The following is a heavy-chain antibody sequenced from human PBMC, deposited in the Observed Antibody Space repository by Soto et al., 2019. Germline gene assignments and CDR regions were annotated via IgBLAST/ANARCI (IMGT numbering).Heavy chain of an antibody. CDR2: IVVGSGNT. D-gene: IGHD6-19*01. J-gene: IGHJ6*02. V-gene: IGHV1-58*01. Sequence: QMQLVQSGPEVKKPGTSVKVSCKASGFTFTSSAVQWVRQARGQRLEWIGWIVVGSGNTNYAQKFQERVTITRDMSTSTAYMELSSLGSEDTAVYYCAADPAVAGTRVYYYYGMDVWGQGTTVTVSS. CDR3: AADPAVAGTRVYYYYGMDV. CDR1: GFTFTSSA.